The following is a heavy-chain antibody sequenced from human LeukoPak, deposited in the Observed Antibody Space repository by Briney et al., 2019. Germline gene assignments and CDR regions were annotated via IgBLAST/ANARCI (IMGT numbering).Heavy chain of an antibody. Sequence: GGSLRLSCAASGFTFSSYAMSWVRQAPGEGLEWVSAISGSGGSTYYADSVKGRFTISRDNSKNTLYLQMNSLRAEDTAVYYCAKGRSGSYLGGDYWGQGTLVTVSS. D-gene: IGHD1-26*01. CDR3: AKGRSGSYLGGDY. CDR1: GFTFSSYA. V-gene: IGHV3-23*01. J-gene: IGHJ4*02. CDR2: ISGSGGST.